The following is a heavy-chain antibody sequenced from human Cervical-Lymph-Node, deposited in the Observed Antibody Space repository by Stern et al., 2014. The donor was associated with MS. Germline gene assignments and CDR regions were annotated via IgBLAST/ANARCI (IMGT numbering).Heavy chain of an antibody. V-gene: IGHV5-51*01. CDR2: IYPGDSDT. CDR3: ARQGVYCSSSSCYDY. D-gene: IGHD2-2*01. CDR1: GYSFTNYW. J-gene: IGHJ4*02. Sequence: EVQLVESGAEVKKPGESLKISCKGSGYSFTNYWIGWVRQMPGKGPEWMGLIYPGDSDTRYSPSFQGQVTISAVKSISTAFLQWSSLKASDTAMYYCARQGVYCSSSSCYDYWGQGTLVTVSS.